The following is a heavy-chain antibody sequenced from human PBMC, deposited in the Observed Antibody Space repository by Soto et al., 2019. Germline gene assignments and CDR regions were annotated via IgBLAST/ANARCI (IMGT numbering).Heavy chain of an antibody. CDR3: ARVGCTNCVCYFGWFDP. Sequence: ASVKVSCKASGYTFTSYGISWVRQAPGQGLEWMGWISAYNGNTNYAQKLQGRVTMTTDTSTSTAYMELRSLRSDDTAVYYCARVGCTNCVCYFGWFDPWGQGTLVTVSS. D-gene: IGHD2-8*01. CDR1: GYTFTSYG. J-gene: IGHJ5*02. V-gene: IGHV1-18*01. CDR2: ISAYNGNT.